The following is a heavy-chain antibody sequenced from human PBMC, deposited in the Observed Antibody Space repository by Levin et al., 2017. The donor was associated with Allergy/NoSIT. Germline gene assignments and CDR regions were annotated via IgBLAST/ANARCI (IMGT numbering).Heavy chain of an antibody. V-gene: IGHV3-23*01. CDR1: GFTFSNYA. CDR2: ITGSGDRT. Sequence: GGSLRLSCAASGFTFSNYAMSWVRQAPGKGLEWVSGITGSGDRTYYADSAKGRFTISRDNSKNTLYLQMSSLRAEDTAIFYCAKERQCSNTVCQSESWGQGTLVTVSA. CDR3: AKERQCSNTVCQSES. J-gene: IGHJ5*02. D-gene: IGHD2-8*01.